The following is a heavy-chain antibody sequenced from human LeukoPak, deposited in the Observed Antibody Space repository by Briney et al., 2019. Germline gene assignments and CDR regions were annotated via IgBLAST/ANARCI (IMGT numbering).Heavy chain of an antibody. Sequence: GGSLRLSCAASGFTFSSYAIHWVRQAPGKGLEWVAVISYDGSNKYYADSVKGRFTISRDNSKNTLYLQMNSLRAEDTAVYYCARAGYSSSWFHYFDYWGQGTLVTVSS. J-gene: IGHJ4*02. CDR3: ARAGYSSSWFHYFDY. D-gene: IGHD6-13*01. CDR2: ISYDGSNK. V-gene: IGHV3-30-3*01. CDR1: GFTFSSYA.